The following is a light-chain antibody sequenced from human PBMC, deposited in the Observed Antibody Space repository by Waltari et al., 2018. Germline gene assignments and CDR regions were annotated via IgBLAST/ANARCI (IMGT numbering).Light chain of an antibody. CDR3: QSYDSSLSGWV. Sequence: QSVLTQPPSVSVAPVQRVTISCTGSSSTIGAGYDVHWYQPLPGTAPKLLIYGNSNRPSGVPDRFSGSKSGTSASLAITGLQAEDEADYYCQSYDSSLSGWVFGGGTKLTVL. V-gene: IGLV1-40*01. CDR2: GNS. J-gene: IGLJ3*02. CDR1: SSTIGAGYD.